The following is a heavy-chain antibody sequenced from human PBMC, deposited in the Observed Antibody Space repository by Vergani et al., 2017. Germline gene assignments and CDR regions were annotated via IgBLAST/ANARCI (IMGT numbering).Heavy chain of an antibody. CDR2: INHSGRT. CDR1: GGSFSGYY. D-gene: IGHD6-13*01. J-gene: IGHJ6*03. CDR3: ARRGKDLEKSSRQQRYYYYYYYMDV. Sequence: QVQLQQWGAGLLKPSETLSLTCAVYGGSFSGYYWSWIRQPPGKGLEWIGEINHSGRTNYNPSLKSRVTISVDTSKNQFSLKLSSVTVADTAVYYCARRGKDLEKSSRQQRYYYYYYYMDVWGKGTTVTVSS. V-gene: IGHV4-34*01.